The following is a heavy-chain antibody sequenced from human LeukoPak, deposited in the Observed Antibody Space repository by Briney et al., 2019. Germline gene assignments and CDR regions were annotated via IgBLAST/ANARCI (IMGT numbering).Heavy chain of an antibody. D-gene: IGHD3-22*01. CDR1: GFTVSSNY. Sequence: GGSLRLSCAASGFTVSSNYMSWVRQAPGKGLEWVSVIYSGGSTYYADSVKGRFTISRDNSKNTLYLQMNSLRAEDTAVYYCARFSAYYYDSSGYYGYWGQGTLVTVSS. CDR2: IYSGGST. V-gene: IGHV3-66*01. J-gene: IGHJ4*02. CDR3: ARFSAYYYDSSGYYGY.